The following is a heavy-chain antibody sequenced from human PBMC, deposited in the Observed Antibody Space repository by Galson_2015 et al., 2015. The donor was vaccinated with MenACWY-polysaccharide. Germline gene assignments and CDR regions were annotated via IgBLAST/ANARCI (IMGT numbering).Heavy chain of an antibody. V-gene: IGHV3-23*01. CDR2: IRSSGANT. Sequence: LSLSCSASGFTFTSYAMSWVRQAPGKGLEWVSAIRSSGANTYYADSVKGRFTISRDNSKNTLYLQMNSLRAEDTAVYYCAKDSTDFWSVAGRFDHWGQGPLVTVSS. J-gene: IGHJ5*02. CDR3: AKDSTDFWSVAGRFDH. CDR1: GFTFTSYA. D-gene: IGHD3-3*01.